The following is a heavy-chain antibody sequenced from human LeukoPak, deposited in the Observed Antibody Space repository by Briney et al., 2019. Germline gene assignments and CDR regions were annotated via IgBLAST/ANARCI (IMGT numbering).Heavy chain of an antibody. CDR2: IYSTGST. J-gene: IGHJ4*02. V-gene: IGHV4-4*07. CDR3: ARHISGAATLD. CDR1: GGSMSNYY. D-gene: IGHD3-3*02. Sequence: PSETLSLTCTVSGGSMSNYYWSWIRQPAGKGLEWIGRIYSTGSTNYNPSLKSRVTMSVDTSKNQFSLRLSSVTAADTAVYYCARHISGAATLDWGRGTLVTVSS.